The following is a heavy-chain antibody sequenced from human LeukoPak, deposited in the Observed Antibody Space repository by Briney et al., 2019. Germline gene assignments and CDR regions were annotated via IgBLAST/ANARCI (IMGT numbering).Heavy chain of an antibody. V-gene: IGHV3-74*01. CDR1: GFTFSSYW. CDR2: INSDGSST. D-gene: IGHD3-9*01. J-gene: IGHJ4*02. Sequence: GGSLRLSCAASGFTFSSYWMHWVRQAPGKGLVWVSRINSDGSSTSYADSVKGRFTISRDNAKNTLYLQMNSLRAEDTAVYYCAKDAVRYDILTGYARWYVFDYWGQGTLVTVSS. CDR3: AKDAVRYDILTGYARWYVFDY.